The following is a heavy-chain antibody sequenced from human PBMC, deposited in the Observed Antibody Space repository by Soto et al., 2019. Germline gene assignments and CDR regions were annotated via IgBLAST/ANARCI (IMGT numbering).Heavy chain of an antibody. CDR1: GYTFTGNY. Sequence: QVQLVQSGAEVKKPGASVKVSCKASGYTFTGNYMHWVRQAPGQGFEWMGWINVNSGGTKYAQKFQGWVTMTRDTAISTAYMEPSRLRSDDTAVYYCARGDKLSLYPQLDYWGQGTLVTVSS. CDR3: ARGDKLSLYPQLDY. V-gene: IGHV1-2*04. D-gene: IGHD3-16*02. CDR2: INVNSGGT. J-gene: IGHJ4*02.